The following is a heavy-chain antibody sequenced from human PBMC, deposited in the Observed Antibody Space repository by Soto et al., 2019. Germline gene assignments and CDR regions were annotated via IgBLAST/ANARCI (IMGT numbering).Heavy chain of an antibody. CDR1: GFTFSSFA. CDR2: IRGSDGST. CDR3: AKDTYYDSSGPPGYYGMDV. J-gene: IGHJ6*02. Sequence: GGSLRLSCAASGFTFSSFAMNWVRQAPGKGLEWVSGIRGSDGSTYYADSVKGRFTMSRDNSKTTLNLQLNSLRVEDTAVYYCAKDTYYDSSGPPGYYGMDVWGQGTTVTVSS. D-gene: IGHD3-22*01. V-gene: IGHV3-23*01.